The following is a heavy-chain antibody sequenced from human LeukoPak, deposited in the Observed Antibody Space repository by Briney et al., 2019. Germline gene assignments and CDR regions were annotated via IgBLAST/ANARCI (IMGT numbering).Heavy chain of an antibody. CDR2: IYSSGST. V-gene: IGHV4-61*02. D-gene: IGHD3-22*01. CDR1: GGSINSDNYY. J-gene: IGHJ4*02. Sequence: SETLSLTCTVSGGSINSDNYYWSWIRQPAGKGLEWIGRIYSSGSTNYNPSLKSRVTISVDTSKNQFSLKLSSVTAADTAVYYCARSITMIVVVTYYFDYWGQGTLVTVSS. CDR3: ARSITMIVVVTYYFDY.